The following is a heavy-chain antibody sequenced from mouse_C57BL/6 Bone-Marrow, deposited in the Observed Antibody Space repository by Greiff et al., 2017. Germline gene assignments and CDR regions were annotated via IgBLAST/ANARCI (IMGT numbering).Heavy chain of an antibody. Sequence: EVKLVESGGGLVQPGGSLKLSCAASGFTFSDYYMYWVRQTPEKRLEWVAYISNGGGSTYYPDTVKGRFTISRDNDKNTLYLQRSRLKSEDTAMXYCAKDGPYAMDYWGQGTSVTVSS. CDR2: ISNGGGST. V-gene: IGHV5-12*01. CDR1: GFTFSDYY. D-gene: IGHD2-3*01. J-gene: IGHJ4*01. CDR3: AKDGPYAMDY.